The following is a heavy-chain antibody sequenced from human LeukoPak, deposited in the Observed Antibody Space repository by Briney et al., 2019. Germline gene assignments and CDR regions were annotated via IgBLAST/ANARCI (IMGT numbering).Heavy chain of an antibody. D-gene: IGHD3-9*01. CDR3: ARDGGRRYDIPGAY. Sequence: ASVKVSCKASGYAFTSYAMHWVRQAPGQRLEWMGWINAGNGNTKYSQKSQGRVTITRDTSASTAYMELSSLRSEDTAVYYCARDGGRRYDIPGAYWGQGTLVTVSS. CDR1: GYAFTSYA. J-gene: IGHJ4*02. V-gene: IGHV1-3*01. CDR2: INAGNGNT.